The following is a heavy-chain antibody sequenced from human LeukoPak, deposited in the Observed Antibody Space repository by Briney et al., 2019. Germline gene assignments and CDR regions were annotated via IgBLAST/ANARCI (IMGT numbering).Heavy chain of an antibody. CDR1: GFTFSSYG. V-gene: IGHV3-30*18. Sequence: GGSLRLSCAASGFTFSSYGMHWVRQAPGKGLEWVAVISYDGSNKYYADSVKGRFTISRDNSKNTLYPQMNSLRAEDTAVYYCAKGPPLMPPNDIVVVVAAPYYYGMDVWGQGTTVTVSS. J-gene: IGHJ6*02. CDR3: AKGPPLMPPNDIVVVVAAPYYYGMDV. D-gene: IGHD2-15*01. CDR2: ISYDGSNK.